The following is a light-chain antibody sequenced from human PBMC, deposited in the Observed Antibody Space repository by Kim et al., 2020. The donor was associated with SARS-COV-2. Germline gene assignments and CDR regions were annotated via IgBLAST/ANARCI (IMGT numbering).Light chain of an antibody. CDR2: RNN. J-gene: IGLJ3*02. V-gene: IGLV10-54*04. CDR1: NNNVGNQG. CDR3: SAWDSSLNVWV. Sequence: QHATLTCTGNNNNVGNQGAAWLQQHQSHPPKLLSYRNNNRPSGISERFSASRSGDTASLTITGLQPEDETDYYCSAWDSSLNVWVFGGGTQLTVL.